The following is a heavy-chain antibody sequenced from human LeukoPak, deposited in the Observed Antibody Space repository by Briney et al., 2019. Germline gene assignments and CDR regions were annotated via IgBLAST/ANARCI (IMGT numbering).Heavy chain of an antibody. V-gene: IGHV3-30*18. CDR1: GFTFSSYG. D-gene: IGHD5-24*01. CDR3: AKDSSGGWLRSYYFDS. CDR2: MSYDGSNK. J-gene: IGHJ4*02. Sequence: PGGSPRLSCAASGFTFSSYGMHWVRQAPGKGLEWVAVMSYDGSNKDYADSVKGRFTISRDNYKNTLYVQMNSLRAEDTAVYYCAKDSSGGWLRSYYFDSWGQGTLVTVSS.